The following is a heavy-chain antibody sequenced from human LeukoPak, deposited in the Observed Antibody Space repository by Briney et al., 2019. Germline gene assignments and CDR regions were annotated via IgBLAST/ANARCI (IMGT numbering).Heavy chain of an antibody. V-gene: IGHV4-39*07. CDR2: IYYSGST. J-gene: IGHJ4*02. D-gene: IGHD1-1*01. CDR1: GGSISSSSYY. CDR3: ARRGWNLYDY. Sequence: SETLSLTCTVSGGSISSSSYYWGWIRQPPGKGLEWIGSIYYSGSTYYNPSLKSRVTISVDTSKNQFSLKLSSVTAADTAVYYCARRGWNLYDYWGQGTLVTVSS.